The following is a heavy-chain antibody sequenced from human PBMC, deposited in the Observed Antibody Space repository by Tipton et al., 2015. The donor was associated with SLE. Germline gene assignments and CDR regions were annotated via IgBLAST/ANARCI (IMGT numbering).Heavy chain of an antibody. J-gene: IGHJ4*02. CDR1: GFTLSFYA. CDR3: AKDKFGGCPMEH. CDR2: ISSNGGST. D-gene: IGHD1-1*01. Sequence: GSLRLSCSASGFTLSFYAMHWVRQAPGKGLEYVSAISSNGGSTYYADSVKGRFTISRANSKNTLYLQMSSLRADDTAVYYCAKDKFGGCPMEHWGQGTLVTVSS. V-gene: IGHV3-64D*06.